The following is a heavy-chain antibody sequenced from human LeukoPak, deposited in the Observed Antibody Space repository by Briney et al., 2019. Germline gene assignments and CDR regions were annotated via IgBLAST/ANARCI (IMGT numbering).Heavy chain of an antibody. CDR3: ARAIVVVPAAAYYYYGMDV. CDR1: GFTFSSYA. Sequence: QSGRSLRLSCAASGFTFSSYAMHWVRQAPGKGQEWVAVISYDGSNKYYADSVKGRFTISRDNSKDTLYLQMNSLRAEDTAVYYCARAIVVVPAAAYYYYGMDVWGQGTTVTVSS. CDR2: ISYDGSNK. D-gene: IGHD2-2*01. J-gene: IGHJ6*02. V-gene: IGHV3-30*04.